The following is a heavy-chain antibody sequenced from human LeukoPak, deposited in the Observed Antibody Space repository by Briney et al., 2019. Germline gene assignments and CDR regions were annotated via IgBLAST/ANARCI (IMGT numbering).Heavy chain of an antibody. D-gene: IGHD6-13*01. CDR2: INPNSGGT. J-gene: IGHJ6*02. V-gene: IGHV1-2*04. CDR1: GYTFTGYY. CDR3: ARSGRSSWYDYYYYGMDV. Sequence: GASVKVSCKGSGYTFTGYYMHWVRQAPGQGLEWMGWINPNSGGTNYAQKFQGWVTMTRDTSISTAYMELSRLRSDDTAVYYCARSGRSSWYDYYYYGMDVWGQGTTVTVSS.